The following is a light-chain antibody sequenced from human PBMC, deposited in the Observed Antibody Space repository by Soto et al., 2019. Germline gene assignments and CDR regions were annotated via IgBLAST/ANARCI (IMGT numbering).Light chain of an antibody. CDR1: QDISRY. V-gene: IGKV1-33*01. Sequence: DIQMTQSPSSLAASVGDRVTITCQASQDISRYLNWYQQKPGRAPTLLIYDASKMETGVPSRFSGSGSGTGFTFTITSLQPEDIGTYYCQQYDGLRVTFGPGTKVEIK. CDR2: DAS. J-gene: IGKJ3*01. CDR3: QQYDGLRVT.